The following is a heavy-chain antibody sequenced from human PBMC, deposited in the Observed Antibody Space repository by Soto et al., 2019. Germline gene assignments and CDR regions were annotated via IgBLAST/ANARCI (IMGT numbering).Heavy chain of an antibody. J-gene: IGHJ4*02. D-gene: IGHD1-20*01. Sequence: ASVKVSCKASGYTFTSYAMHWVRQAPGQRLEWMGWINAGNGNTKYSQKFQGRVTITRDTSASTAYMELSSLRSEDTAVYYCARSITYVSGHDYWGQGTLVTVSS. CDR1: GYTFTSYA. CDR3: ARSITYVSGHDY. V-gene: IGHV1-3*01. CDR2: INAGNGNT.